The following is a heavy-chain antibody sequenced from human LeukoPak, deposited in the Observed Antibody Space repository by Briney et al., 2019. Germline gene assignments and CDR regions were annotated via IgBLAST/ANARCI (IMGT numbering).Heavy chain of an antibody. CDR3: ARERYDSSGYPFDY. CDR2: ISSSGSTI. CDR1: GFTFSDYY. V-gene: IGHV3-11*01. D-gene: IGHD3-22*01. J-gene: IGHJ4*02. Sequence: GGSLRLSCAASGFTFSDYYMSWIRQAPGKGLEWVSYISSSGSTIYYADSVKGRFTISRDNAKNSLYLKMNSLRAEDTAVYYCARERYDSSGYPFDYWGQGTLVTVSS.